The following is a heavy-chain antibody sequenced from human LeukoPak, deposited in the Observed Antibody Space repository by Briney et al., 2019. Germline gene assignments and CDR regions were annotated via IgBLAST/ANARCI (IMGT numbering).Heavy chain of an antibody. CDR1: GFSFTKYA. CDR3: AKGADDFLEIAYFDY. D-gene: IGHD3-3*01. CDR2: VIGSSGAT. V-gene: IGHV3-23*01. Sequence: LSGGSLRLSCAASGFSFTKYAMNWVRQAPAKGLEWVAVVIGSSGATDYADSVKDRFTISRDKSKNTLFLQTNSLRAEDTAIYYCAKGADDFLEIAYFDYWGQGALVTVSS. J-gene: IGHJ4*02.